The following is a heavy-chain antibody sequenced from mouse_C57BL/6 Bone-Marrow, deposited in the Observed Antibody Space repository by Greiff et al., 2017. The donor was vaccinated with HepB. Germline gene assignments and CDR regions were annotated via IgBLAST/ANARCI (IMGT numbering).Heavy chain of an antibody. CDR1: GYAFSSSW. CDR3: ARGTYSAWFAY. CDR2: SYPGDGDT. V-gene: IGHV1-82*01. J-gene: IGHJ3*01. D-gene: IGHD3-3*01. Sequence: VQLQESGPELVKPGASVKISCKASGYAFSSSWMNWVKQRPGKGLEWIGRSYPGDGDTNYNGKFKGKATLTADKSSSTAYMQLSSLTSEDSAVYFCARGTYSAWFAYWGQGTLVTVSA.